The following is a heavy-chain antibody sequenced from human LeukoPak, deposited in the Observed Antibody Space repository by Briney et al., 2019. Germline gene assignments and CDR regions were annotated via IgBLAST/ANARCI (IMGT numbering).Heavy chain of an antibody. CDR2: IYYSGST. D-gene: IGHD3-22*01. V-gene: IGHV4-61*01. CDR3: ARAEGYYYDTDDAFDI. Sequence: SETLSLTCTVSGYSISSGYYWGWIRQPPGKGLEWIGYIYYSGSTNYNPSLKSRVTISVDTSKNQFSLKLSSVTAADTAVYYCARAEGYYYDTDDAFDIWGQGTMVTVSS. J-gene: IGHJ3*02. CDR1: GYSISSGYY.